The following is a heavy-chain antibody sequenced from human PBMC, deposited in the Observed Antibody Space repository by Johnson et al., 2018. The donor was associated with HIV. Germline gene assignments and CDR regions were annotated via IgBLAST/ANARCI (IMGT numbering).Heavy chain of an antibody. Sequence: VQLVESGGGLVQPGGSLRLSCAASGFTVSNYYMTWVRQSPGKGLEWVSVIYSGGSTYYADSVKGRFTISRDTSKNTLYLQMNSLRAEDTAVYYCARDPYYDFWTGPRDAFDIWGQGTMVTVSS. V-gene: IGHV3-66*01. J-gene: IGHJ3*02. CDR2: IYSGGST. CDR1: GFTVSNYY. D-gene: IGHD3-3*01. CDR3: ARDPYYDFWTGPRDAFDI.